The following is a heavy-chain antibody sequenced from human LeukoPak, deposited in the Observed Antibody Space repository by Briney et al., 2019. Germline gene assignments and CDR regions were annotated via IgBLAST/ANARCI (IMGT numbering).Heavy chain of an antibody. CDR1: GGSISSGGYY. Sequence: SETLSLTCTVSGGSISSGGYYWSWIRQRPGKGLEWIGYIYYSGSTYYNPSLKSRVTISVDTSKNQFSLKLSSVTAADTAVYYCATDRGWRTSGYYLYYFEYWGQGTLVTYSS. D-gene: IGHD3-3*01. CDR3: ATDRGWRTSGYYLYYFEY. J-gene: IGHJ4*02. CDR2: IYYSGST. V-gene: IGHV4-31*03.